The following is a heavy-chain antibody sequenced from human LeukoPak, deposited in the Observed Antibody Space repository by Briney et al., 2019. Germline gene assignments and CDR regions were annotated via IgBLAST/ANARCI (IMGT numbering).Heavy chain of an antibody. D-gene: IGHD3-10*01. CDR2: IKQDGSEK. V-gene: IGHV3-7*01. CDR3: ARDRGVGYFDY. J-gene: IGHJ4*02. CDR1: GFTFSSYW. Sequence: PGGSLRLSCAASGFTFSSYWMSWVRQALGKGLEWVANIKQDGSEKYYVDSVKGRFTISRDNAKNSLYLQTNSLRAEDTAVYYCARDRGVGYFDYWGQGTLVTVSS.